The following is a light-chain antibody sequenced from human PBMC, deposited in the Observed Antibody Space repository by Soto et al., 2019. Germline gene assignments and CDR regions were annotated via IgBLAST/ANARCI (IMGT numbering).Light chain of an antibody. V-gene: IGKV3-20*01. CDR1: QSVSSNY. CDR2: GAS. J-gene: IGKJ3*01. CDR3: QKYGDSPFT. Sequence: EIVLTQSPGTLSLSPGERATLSCRASQSVSSNYLAWYRQKPGQAPRLLIYGASSRASGIPDRFSGSGSGTDFTLTISRLEPEDFVVYYCQKYGDSPFTFGPGTKVDIK.